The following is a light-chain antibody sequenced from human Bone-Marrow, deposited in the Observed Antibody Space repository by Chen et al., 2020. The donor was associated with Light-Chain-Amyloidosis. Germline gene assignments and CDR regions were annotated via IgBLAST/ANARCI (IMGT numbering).Light chain of an antibody. Sequence: SYELTQPPSVSVSPGQTPRITCSGDDLPTKYAYWYQQKPGQAPVLVIHSDTERPSGISERFSGSSSGTTATLTISGVQAEDEADYHCQSADSSGTYEVIFGGGTKLTVL. CDR3: QSADSSGTYEVI. V-gene: IGLV3-25*03. CDR1: DLPTKY. CDR2: SDT. J-gene: IGLJ2*01.